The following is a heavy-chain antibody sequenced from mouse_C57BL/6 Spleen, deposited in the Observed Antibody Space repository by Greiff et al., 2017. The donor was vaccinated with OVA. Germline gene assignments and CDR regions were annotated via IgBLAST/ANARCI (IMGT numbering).Heavy chain of an antibody. CDR2: IYPRDGST. CDR3: AKDYYGSRFDY. D-gene: IGHD1-1*01. J-gene: IGHJ2*01. Sequence: LMEPGASVKISCKVSGYTFTDHTIHWMKQRPEQGLEWIGYIYPRDGSTKYNEKFKGKATLTADKSSSTAYMQLNSLTSEDSAVYFCAKDYYGSRFDYWGQGTTLTVSS. CDR1: GYTFTDHT. V-gene: IGHV1-78*01.